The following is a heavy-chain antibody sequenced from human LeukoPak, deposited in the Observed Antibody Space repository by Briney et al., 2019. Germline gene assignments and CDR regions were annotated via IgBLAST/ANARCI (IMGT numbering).Heavy chain of an antibody. D-gene: IGHD3-22*01. CDR3: ARDLMGNYYDSSGYYPDDAFDI. CDR1: GYTFTGYY. CDR2: INPNSGGT. V-gene: IGHV1-2*02. J-gene: IGHJ3*02. Sequence: GASVKVSCKASGYTFTGYYMHWVRQAPGQGLEWMGWINPNSGGTNYAQKFQGRVTMTRDTSISTAYMELSRLRSDGTAVYYCARDLMGNYYDSSGYYPDDAFDIWGQGTMVTVSS.